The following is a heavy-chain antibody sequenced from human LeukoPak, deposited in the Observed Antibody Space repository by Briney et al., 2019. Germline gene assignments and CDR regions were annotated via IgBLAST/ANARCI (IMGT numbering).Heavy chain of an antibody. V-gene: IGHV3-23*01. CDR1: GFTFSGWA. CDR2: ISPSASDT. D-gene: IGHD3-10*01. J-gene: IGHJ4*02. CDR3: AKDLGGEGGSGFPGY. Sequence: GGSLRLSCAASGFTFSGWAMSWVRQVPGEGLEWVSCISPSASDTYYADSVKGRFTISRDNPKSTLYLQMNSLRADDTALYFCAKDLGGEGGSGFPGYWGQGTLVTVSS.